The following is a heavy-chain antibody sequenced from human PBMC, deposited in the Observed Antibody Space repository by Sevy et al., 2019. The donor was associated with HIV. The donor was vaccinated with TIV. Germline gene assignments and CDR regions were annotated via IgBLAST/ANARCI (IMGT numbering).Heavy chain of an antibody. J-gene: IGHJ5*02. CDR2: ISYDGSNK. D-gene: IGHD6-19*01. CDR1: GFTFSSYG. V-gene: IGHV3-30*18. Sequence: GGSLRLSCAASGFTFSSYGMHWVRQAPGKGLDWVTVISYDGSNKYYADSVKGRFTISRDNSKNTLYLQMNSLRVEDTAVYYCAKGGQWLVRDWFDPWGQEPWSPSPQ. CDR3: AKGGQWLVRDWFDP.